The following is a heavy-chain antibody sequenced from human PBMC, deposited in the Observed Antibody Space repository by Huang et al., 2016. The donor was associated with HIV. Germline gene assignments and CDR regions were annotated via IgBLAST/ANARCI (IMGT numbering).Heavy chain of an antibody. CDR2: INPGKVNT. CDR1: GYNFTSRG. Sequence: QVHLVQSGPEVKKPGASVKVSCKASGYNFTSRGLHWVRQAPGQRREWRGEINPGKVNTKESPKFQDRVTLTRHTPANTAYPQLSRLTSEAADVDDCATRQRRGGGDVVATIPVSWGQGALVTVSS. D-gene: IGHD5-12*01. V-gene: IGHV1-3*01. J-gene: IGHJ4*02. CDR3: ATRQRRGGGDVVATIPVS.